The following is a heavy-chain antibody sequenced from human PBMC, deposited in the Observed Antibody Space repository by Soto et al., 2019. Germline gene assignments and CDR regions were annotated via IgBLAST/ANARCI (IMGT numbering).Heavy chain of an antibody. Sequence: QVQLVESGGGVVQPGRSLRLSCAASGFTFSSYGMHWVRQAPGKGLEWVAVIWYDGSNKYYADSVKGRFTISRDNSKNTLYVQMNSLRAEDTAVYYCARDLVVGATRPPYRGQGTLVTVSS. D-gene: IGHD1-26*01. CDR1: GFTFSSYG. CDR3: ARDLVVGATRPPY. CDR2: IWYDGSNK. V-gene: IGHV3-33*01. J-gene: IGHJ4*02.